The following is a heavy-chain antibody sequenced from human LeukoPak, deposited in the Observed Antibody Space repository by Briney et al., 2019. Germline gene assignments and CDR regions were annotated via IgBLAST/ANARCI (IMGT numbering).Heavy chain of an antibody. CDR1: GFSFSSSG. Sequence: GGSLRLSCAASGFSFSSSGMHWVRQAPGKGLEWVAVIWYDGSNKYYADSVKGRFIISRDNSKNTLYLQMNSLRAEDTAVYYCARDGSSGWYWVDYWGQGTLVTVSS. D-gene: IGHD6-19*01. CDR3: ARDGSSGWYWVDY. CDR2: IWYDGSNK. J-gene: IGHJ4*02. V-gene: IGHV3-33*01.